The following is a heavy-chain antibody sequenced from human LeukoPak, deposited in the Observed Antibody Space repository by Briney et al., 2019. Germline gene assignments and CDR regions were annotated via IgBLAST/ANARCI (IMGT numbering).Heavy chain of an antibody. CDR3: AHRRAWDYFVN. V-gene: IGHV2-5*02. Sequence: SGPTLVKPTQTLTLTCTFSGFSLSTSGVGVGWIRQPPGKALEWLALIYWDDDKRYSPSLRSGLTITKDTSKNQVVLTMTNMDPVDTATYYCAHRRAWDYFVNWGQGTPVTVSS. J-gene: IGHJ4*02. CDR1: GFSLSTSGVG. CDR2: IYWDDDK.